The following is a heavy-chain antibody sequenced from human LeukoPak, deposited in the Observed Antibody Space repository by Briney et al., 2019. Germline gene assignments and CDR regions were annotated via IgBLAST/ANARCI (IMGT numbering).Heavy chain of an antibody. V-gene: IGHV3-9*01. D-gene: IGHD3-10*01. CDR3: TKDISSGRPAPYGMDV. J-gene: IGHJ6*02. CDR1: GFTFGAYC. CDR2: INLNSDTI. Sequence: QPGRSLRLSCAASGFTFGAYCMHWVRQPPGKGLEWVSAINLNSDTIHYADSVRGRFTISRDNAKNTLYLQMNSLRVEDTAFYFCTKDISSGRPAPYGMDVWGHGTTVTVSS.